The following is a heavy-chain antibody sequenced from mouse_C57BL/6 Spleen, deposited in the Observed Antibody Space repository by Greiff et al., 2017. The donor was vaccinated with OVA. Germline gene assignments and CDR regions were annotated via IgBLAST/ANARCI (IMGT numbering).Heavy chain of an antibody. CDR3: ARGDYRYFDV. V-gene: IGHV5-4*03. D-gene: IGHD2-12*01. CDR1: GFTFSSYA. J-gene: IGHJ1*03. Sequence: VKLQESGGGLVKPGGSLKLSCAASGFTFSSYAMSWVRQTPEKRLEWVATISDGGSYTYYPDNVKGRFTISRDNAKNNLYLQMSHLKSEDTAMYYCARGDYRYFDVWGTGTTVTVSS. CDR2: ISDGGSYT.